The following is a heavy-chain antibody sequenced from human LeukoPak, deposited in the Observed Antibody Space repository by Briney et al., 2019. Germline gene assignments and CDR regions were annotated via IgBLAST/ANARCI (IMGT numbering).Heavy chain of an antibody. D-gene: IGHD3-9*01. CDR2: IKQDGSEK. CDR3: ARATVSLRYFDWLGGNFDY. V-gene: IGHV3-7*01. J-gene: IGHJ4*02. Sequence: GGSLRLSCAASGFTFSSYWMSWVRQAPGKGLEWVANIKQDGSEKYYVDSVKGRFTISRDNVKNSLYLQMNSLRAEDTAVYYCARATVSLRYFDWLGGNFDYWGQGTLVTVSS. CDR1: GFTFSSYW.